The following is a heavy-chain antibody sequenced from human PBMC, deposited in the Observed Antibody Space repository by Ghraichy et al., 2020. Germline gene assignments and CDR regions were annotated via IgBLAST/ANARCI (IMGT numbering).Heavy chain of an antibody. CDR2: ISGYYGNT. V-gene: IGHV1-18*04. D-gene: IGHD6-19*01. CDR1: GYTFTSHG. J-gene: IGHJ4*02. CDR3: ARDYPPQSYSSVWYEDY. Sequence: ASVKVSCKTSGYTFTSHGISWVRQAPGQGLEWVGWISGYYGNTNYEQKFQGRVTMTTDTTTSTAYMELRSLRSDDTAVYYCARDYPPQSYSSVWYEDYWGQGTMVTVS.